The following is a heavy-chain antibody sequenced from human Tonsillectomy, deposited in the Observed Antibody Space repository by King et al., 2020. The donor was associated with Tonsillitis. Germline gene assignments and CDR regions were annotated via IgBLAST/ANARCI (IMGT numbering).Heavy chain of an antibody. Sequence: VQLVESGGAVVQPGRSLRLSCEASGFTFSSHAMYWVRQAPGKGLEWVAVISCHGSNKYHADSVKGRFTISRDNSKNTLYLQMNSLKPEDTAVYYCAKDWALNWKWVPAGGMDVWGQGTTVTVSS. J-gene: IGHJ6*02. V-gene: IGHV3-30-3*01. CDR1: GFTFSSHA. CDR2: ISCHGSNK. D-gene: IGHD1-1*01. CDR3: AKDWALNWKWVPAGGMDV.